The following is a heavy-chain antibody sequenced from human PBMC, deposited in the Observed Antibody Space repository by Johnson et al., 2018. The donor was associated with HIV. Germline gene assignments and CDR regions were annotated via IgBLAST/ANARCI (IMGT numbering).Heavy chain of an antibody. D-gene: IGHD3-9*01. V-gene: IGHV3-30-3*01. CDR1: GFTFSSYA. Sequence: QMQLVESGGGVVQPGRSLRLSCAASGFTFSSYAMHWVRQARGKGLEWVAVISYYGSNKYYADSVKGRFTISRDNSKNTLYLQMNSLRAEDTAVYYCARDTDVLPGYSGPDDAFDLWGQGTLVTVSS. CDR2: ISYYGSNK. CDR3: ARDTDVLPGYSGPDDAFDL. J-gene: IGHJ3*01.